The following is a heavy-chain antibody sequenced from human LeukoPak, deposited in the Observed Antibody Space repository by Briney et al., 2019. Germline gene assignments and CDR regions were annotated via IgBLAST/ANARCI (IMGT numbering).Heavy chain of an antibody. V-gene: IGHV3-30-3*01. D-gene: IGHD3-22*01. J-gene: IGHJ5*02. CDR2: ISYDGSNK. CDR1: GFTFSSYA. Sequence: GGSLRLSCAASGFTFSSYAMHWVRQAPGKGLEWVAVISYDGSNKYYADSVKGRFTISRDNSKNTLYLQMNSLRAEDTAVYYCARDGRSSSSYYYDSSGYGFSPWGQGTLVTVSS. CDR3: ARDGRSSSSYYYDSSGYGFSP.